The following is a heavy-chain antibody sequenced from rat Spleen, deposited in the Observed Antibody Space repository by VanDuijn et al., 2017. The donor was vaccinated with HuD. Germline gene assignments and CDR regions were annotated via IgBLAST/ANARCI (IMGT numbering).Heavy chain of an antibody. CDR1: GFIFSDYY. D-gene: IGHD2-5*01. CDR3: VRQGYLRDWYFDF. CDR2: ISYDGSNT. J-gene: IGHJ1*01. Sequence: EVQLVESDGGLVQPGRSLKFSCVASGFIFSDYYVAWVRQAPTKGLEWVATISYDGSNTYHRDSVKGRFTISRDNAKSTLYLELDSLRSEDMATYYCVRQGYLRDWYFDFWGPGTMVTVSA. V-gene: IGHV5-17*01.